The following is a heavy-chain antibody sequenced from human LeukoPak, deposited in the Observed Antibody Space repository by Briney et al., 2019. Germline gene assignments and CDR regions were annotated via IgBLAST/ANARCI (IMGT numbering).Heavy chain of an antibody. CDR2: IRSKTYGGT. D-gene: IGHD5/OR15-5a*01. Sequence: GGSLRLSCTASGFTFGDYAMSWFRQAPGKGLEWVGFIRSKTYGGTEYAASVKGRFTISRDDSKSIAYLQMNSLKAEDTAVYYCTRGSVPDVFDIWGQGTMVTVS. CDR3: TRGSVPDVFDI. V-gene: IGHV3-49*03. CDR1: GFTFGDYA. J-gene: IGHJ3*02.